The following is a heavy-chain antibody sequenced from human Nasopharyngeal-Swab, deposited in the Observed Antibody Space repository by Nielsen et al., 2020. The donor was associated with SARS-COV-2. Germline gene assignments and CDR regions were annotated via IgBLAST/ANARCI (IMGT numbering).Heavy chain of an antibody. CDR2: ISSSGSTI. CDR3: ARGGPGYYDFWSGPQGYYYGMDV. D-gene: IGHD3-3*01. Sequence: GESLKISCAASGFTFDDYAMHWVRQAPGKGLEWVSYISSSGSTIYYADSVKGRFTISRDNAKNSLYLQMNSLRAEDTAVYYCARGGPGYYDFWSGPQGYYYGMDVWGQGTTVTVSS. CDR1: GFTFDDYA. J-gene: IGHJ6*02. V-gene: IGHV3-11*01.